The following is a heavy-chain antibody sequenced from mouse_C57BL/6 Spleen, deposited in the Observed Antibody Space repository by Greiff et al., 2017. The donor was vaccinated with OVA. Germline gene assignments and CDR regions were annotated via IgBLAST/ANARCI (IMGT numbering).Heavy chain of an antibody. CDR2: INYDGSST. Sequence: EVMLVESEGGLVQPGSSMKLSCTASGFTFSDYYMAWVLQVPEKGLEWVANINYDGSSTYYLDSLTIRFIIARDNAKNSLYLQMRSLKSEDTATYYCERAAYDYGRYYAMDDWGQGTSVTVSS. D-gene: IGHD2-4*01. CDR1: GFTFSDYY. V-gene: IGHV5-16*01. CDR3: ERAAYDYGRYYAMDD. J-gene: IGHJ4*01.